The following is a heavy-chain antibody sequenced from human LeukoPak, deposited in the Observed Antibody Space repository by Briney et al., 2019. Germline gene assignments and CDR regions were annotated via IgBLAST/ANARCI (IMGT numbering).Heavy chain of an antibody. V-gene: IGHV4-34*01. CDR1: GGSFRGYY. J-gene: IGHJ5*02. CDR3: ARGGNYDIWTGLHWFDP. CDR2: INHSGST. D-gene: IGHD3-9*01. Sequence: SETLSLTCAVYGGSFRGYYWSWIRQPPGKGLEWIGEINHSGSTNYSPSLKSRVTISVDTSKNQFSLKLSSVTAADTAVYYCARGGNYDIWTGLHWFDPWGQGTLVTVSS.